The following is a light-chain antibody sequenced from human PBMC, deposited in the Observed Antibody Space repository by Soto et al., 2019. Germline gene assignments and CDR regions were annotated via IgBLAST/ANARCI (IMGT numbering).Light chain of an antibody. CDR2: DVS. Sequence: QSALTQPASVSGSPGQSIAISCTGTSSDVGGYNYVSWYQQHPGKAPKLMVYDVSNRPSGVSNRFSGSKSGNTASLTISGLQDEDEADYYCRSYTSSSTYVFGTGTKLTVL. CDR1: SSDVGGYNY. J-gene: IGLJ1*01. CDR3: RSYTSSSTYV. V-gene: IGLV2-14*01.